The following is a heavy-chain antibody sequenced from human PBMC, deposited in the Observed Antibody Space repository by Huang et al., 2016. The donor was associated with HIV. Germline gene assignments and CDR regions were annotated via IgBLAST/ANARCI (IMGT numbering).Heavy chain of an antibody. CDR2: FDPEIGET. CDR1: EYTLTELA. V-gene: IGHV1-24*01. D-gene: IGHD3-9*01. Sequence: QVQLVQSRAEVKKPGASVKVSCKVSEYTLTELAIHWVRQPPGKGLEWMGGFDPEIGETIYAQKFQGRVTMTEDTSTGTAFMELSGLRPEDTAVYYCATGFDVFFDFWGQGTLVTVSS. CDR3: ATGFDVFFDF. J-gene: IGHJ4*02.